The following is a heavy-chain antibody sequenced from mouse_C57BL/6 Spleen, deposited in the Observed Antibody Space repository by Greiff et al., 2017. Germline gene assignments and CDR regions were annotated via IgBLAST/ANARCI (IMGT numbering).Heavy chain of an antibody. Sequence: VKLQESGAELVRPGASVTLSCKASGYTFTDYEMHWVKQTPVHGLEWIGAIDPETGGTAYNQKFKGKAILTADKSSSTAYMELRSLTSEDSAVYYCTIGTGTRYFDVWGTGTTVTVSS. J-gene: IGHJ1*03. CDR3: TIGTGTRYFDV. D-gene: IGHD4-1*01. CDR2: IDPETGGT. V-gene: IGHV1-15*01. CDR1: GYTFTDYE.